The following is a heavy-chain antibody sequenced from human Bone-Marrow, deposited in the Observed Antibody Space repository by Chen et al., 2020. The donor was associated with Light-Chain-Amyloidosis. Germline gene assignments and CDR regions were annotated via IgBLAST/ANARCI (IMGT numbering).Heavy chain of an antibody. CDR1: GFSFSNAW. CDR3: ASDGGLVVVEAAV. Sequence: EVRLVESGGGVVKPGGSLRLSCEASGFSFSNAWVTWVRQAPGKGLEWLGRIKSESDGGTTAFAASVQGRFGISRDQTRNTVYLQMSSLKSDDTAIYYCASDGGLVVVEAAVWGQGTQVTVSS. J-gene: IGHJ4*02. CDR2: IKSESDGGTT. D-gene: IGHD2-21*01. V-gene: IGHV3-15*01.